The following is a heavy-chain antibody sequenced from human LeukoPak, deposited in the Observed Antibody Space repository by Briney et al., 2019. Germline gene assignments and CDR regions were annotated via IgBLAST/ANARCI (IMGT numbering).Heavy chain of an antibody. CDR1: GFTFSSYW. Sequence: GGSLRLACAGSGFTFSSYWMSWVRQAPGKGLEGVSNIKQDGSEKYYVDSVKGRFTISRDNAKTSLYLQMNSLRAEDTAVYYCVRDADRPDNGLDYWGQGTLVTVSS. CDR2: IKQDGSEK. CDR3: VRDADRPDNGLDY. D-gene: IGHD3-22*01. J-gene: IGHJ4*02. V-gene: IGHV3-7*01.